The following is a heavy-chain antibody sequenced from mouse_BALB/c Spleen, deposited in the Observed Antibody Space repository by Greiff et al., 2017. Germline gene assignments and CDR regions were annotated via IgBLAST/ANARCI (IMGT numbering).Heavy chain of an antibody. CDR1: GYTFSSYW. D-gene: IGHD2-2*01. V-gene: IGHV1-9*01. CDR3: AREEAGYPWFAY. J-gene: IGHJ3*01. Sequence: QVQLQQSGAELMKPGASVKISCKATGYTFSSYWIEWVKQRPGHGLEWIGDIYPGSGSTNYNEKFKSKATLTVDTSSSTAYMQLSSLASEDSALYYCAREEAGYPWFAYWGQGTLVTVSA. CDR2: IYPGSGST.